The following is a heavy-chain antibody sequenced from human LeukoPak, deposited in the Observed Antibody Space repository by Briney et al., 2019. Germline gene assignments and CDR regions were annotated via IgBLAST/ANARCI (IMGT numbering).Heavy chain of an antibody. J-gene: IGHJ6*02. CDR2: ITPIFGTA. Sequence: ASVKVSCKASGGTFSSYAISWVRQAPGQGLEWMGGITPIFGTANYAQKFQGRVTITADESTSTAYMELSSLRSEDTAVYYCARVDIVVGQRPYYYYGMDVWGQGTTVTISS. V-gene: IGHV1-69*13. D-gene: IGHD3-22*01. CDR1: GGTFSSYA. CDR3: ARVDIVVGQRPYYYYGMDV.